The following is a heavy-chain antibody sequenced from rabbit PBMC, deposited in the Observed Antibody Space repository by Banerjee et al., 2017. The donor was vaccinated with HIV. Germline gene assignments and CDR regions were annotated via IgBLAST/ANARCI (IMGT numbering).Heavy chain of an antibody. D-gene: IGHD4-1*01. CDR1: GIDFSSYYR. J-gene: IGHJ4*01. CDR3: ARDGSGWGANFNL. V-gene: IGHV1S45*01. Sequence: QQQLEESGGGLVKPGGTLTLTCKASGIDFSSYYRMCWVRQAPGKGPEWIACIYAGATGSTYYASWAKGRFTISKTSSTTVTLQMTSLTAADTATYFCARDGSGWGANFNLWGPGTLVTVS. CDR2: IYAGATGST.